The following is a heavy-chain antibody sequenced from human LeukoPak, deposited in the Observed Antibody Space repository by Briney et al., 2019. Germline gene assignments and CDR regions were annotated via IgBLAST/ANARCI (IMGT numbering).Heavy chain of an antibody. CDR1: GYSFTSYW. Sequence: GESLKISCKASGYSFTSYWIGWVRQLPGKGLEWMGIIYPGDSDVRYSPSFQGQVTISADKSISTVYLQWSSLKASDTAMYYCARRLDYYHSNGIYPYYFDFWGQGTLVTVSS. CDR3: ARRLDYYHSNGIYPYYFDF. V-gene: IGHV5-51*01. CDR2: IYPGDSDV. D-gene: IGHD3-22*01. J-gene: IGHJ4*02.